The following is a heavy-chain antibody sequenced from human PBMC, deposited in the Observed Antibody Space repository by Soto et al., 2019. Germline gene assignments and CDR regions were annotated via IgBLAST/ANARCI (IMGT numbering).Heavy chain of an antibody. D-gene: IGHD3-10*01. CDR1: GFTFSDYY. J-gene: IGHJ4*02. Sequence: GGSLRLSCAASGFTFSDYYMSWIRQAPGKGLEWVSYISSSSSYTNYADSVKGRFTISRDNAKNSLYLQMNSLRAEDTAVYYCARWEGHYYGSGRLLGYWGQGTLVTVSS. CDR2: ISSSSSYT. CDR3: ARWEGHYYGSGRLLGY. V-gene: IGHV3-11*06.